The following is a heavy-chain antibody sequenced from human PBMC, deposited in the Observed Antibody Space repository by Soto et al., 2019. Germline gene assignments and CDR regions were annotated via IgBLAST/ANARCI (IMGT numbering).Heavy chain of an antibody. CDR3: ARSSSGYYDSSGYFDY. CDR1: GGSISSGGYY. CDR2: IYYSGST. D-gene: IGHD3-22*01. V-gene: IGHV4-31*03. Sequence: QVQLQESGPGLVKPSQTLSLTCTVSGGSISSGGYYWSWIRQHPGKGLGWIVYIYYSGSTYYNPSLQSRVTISVDTSKNQSALKLSSVTAADTAVYYCARSSSGYYDSSGYFDYWGQGTLVTVSS. J-gene: IGHJ4*02.